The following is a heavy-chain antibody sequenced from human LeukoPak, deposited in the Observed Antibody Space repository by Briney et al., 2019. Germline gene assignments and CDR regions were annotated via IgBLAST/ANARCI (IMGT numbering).Heavy chain of an antibody. D-gene: IGHD1-26*01. CDR3: ARDPTDEPGLAYYFDY. CDR1: GFTFSSYG. CDR2: IWYDGSNK. V-gene: IGHV3-33*01. Sequence: PGGSLRLSCAASGFTFSSYGMHWVRQAPGKGLEWVAVIWYDGSNKYYADSVKGRFTISRDNSKNTLYLQMNSLRAEDTAVYYCARDPTDEPGLAYYFDYWGQGTLVTVSS. J-gene: IGHJ4*02.